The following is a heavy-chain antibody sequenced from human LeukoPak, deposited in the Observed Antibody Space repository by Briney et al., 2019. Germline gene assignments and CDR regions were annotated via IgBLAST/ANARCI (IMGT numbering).Heavy chain of an antibody. CDR1: GYTFTSYY. CDR2: INPSGGST. J-gene: IGHJ6*02. V-gene: IGHV1-46*01. D-gene: IGHD5-12*01. CDR3: ARDAGGYSGKYGMDV. Sequence: ASVKVFCKASGYTFTSYYMHWVRQAPGQGLEWMGIINPSGGSTSYAQKFQGRVTMTRDTSTSTVYMELSSLRSEDTAVYYCARDAGGYSGKYGMDVWGQGTTVTVSS.